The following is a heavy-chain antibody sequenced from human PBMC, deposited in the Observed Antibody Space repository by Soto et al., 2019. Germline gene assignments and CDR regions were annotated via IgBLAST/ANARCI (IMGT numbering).Heavy chain of an antibody. CDR1: GFTFSSYS. J-gene: IGHJ4*02. V-gene: IGHV3-21*01. Sequence: GGSLRLSCAASGFTFSSYSMNWVRQAPGKGLEWVSSISSSSYIYYADSVKGRFTISRDNAKNSLYLQMNSLRAEDTAVYYCARDLGVSEAVAGFDYWGQGTLVTVSS. D-gene: IGHD6-19*01. CDR2: ISSSSYI. CDR3: ARDLGVSEAVAGFDY.